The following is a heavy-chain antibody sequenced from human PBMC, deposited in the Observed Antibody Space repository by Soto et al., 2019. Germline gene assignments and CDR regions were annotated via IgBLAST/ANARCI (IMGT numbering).Heavy chain of an antibody. CDR1: GGTLSNYA. V-gene: IGHV1-69*01. CDR2: VIPIFSIM. D-gene: IGHD3-3*01. Sequence: QVQLVQSGAEVKKPGSSVKVSCKASGGTLSNYAIAWVRLAPGQGLEWVGGVIPIFSIMKYAQKFQDRVTFTAEDSTNTGYMELSSLTSEDTAVYYCARGRTIFGVVNFDYWGQGTLVTVSS. J-gene: IGHJ4*02. CDR3: ARGRTIFGVVNFDY.